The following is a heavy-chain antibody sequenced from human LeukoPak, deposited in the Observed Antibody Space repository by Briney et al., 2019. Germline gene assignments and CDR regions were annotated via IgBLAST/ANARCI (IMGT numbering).Heavy chain of an antibody. V-gene: IGHV4-34*01. CDR3: ARRGWLRNYFDY. CDR1: GGPFSAYY. D-gene: IGHD5-12*01. Sequence: SETLSLTCAVYGGPFSAYYWSWIRQPPGEGLEWIGEINHSGSTYYNPSLKSRVTISVDTSKNQFSLKLSSVTAADTAVYYCARRGWLRNYFDYWGQGTLVTVSS. J-gene: IGHJ4*02. CDR2: INHSGST.